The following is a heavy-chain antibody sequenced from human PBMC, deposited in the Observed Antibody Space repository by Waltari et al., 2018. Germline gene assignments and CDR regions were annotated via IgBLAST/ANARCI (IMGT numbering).Heavy chain of an antibody. J-gene: IGHJ4*02. V-gene: IGHV3-48*02. D-gene: IGHD7-27*01. Sequence: EVQLVESGGGLVQPGGSLRLSCTTSGFTFRSSQFNWVRQAPGKGLEWVSYISTGSVAKYYTDSVKGRFSVSRDDAKDSLYLQMNSLRDEDTAVYYCARDRPNWGNDYWGRGTLVTVSS. CDR3: ARDRPNWGNDY. CDR1: GFTFRSSQ. CDR2: ISTGSVAK.